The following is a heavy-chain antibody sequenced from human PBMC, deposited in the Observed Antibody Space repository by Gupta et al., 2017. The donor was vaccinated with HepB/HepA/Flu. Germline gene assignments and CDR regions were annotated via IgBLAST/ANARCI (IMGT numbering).Heavy chain of an antibody. V-gene: IGHV1-69*06. CDR2: IRPICRQP. J-gene: IGHJ5*02. CDR3: VEFLQTQDDASGHDYCDA. CDR1: GGTFNSSV. Sequence: QVQLKPSGAEVKKPGSSVKVSCKGFGGTFNSSVINWVRQAPGQGLEWVGGIRPICRQPSYDQTFQGRVTITTDKSTTTGYMDPRSLSSDDTAVYDGVEFLQTQDDASGHDYCDAWGQGTLVTVSS. D-gene: IGHD3-22*01.